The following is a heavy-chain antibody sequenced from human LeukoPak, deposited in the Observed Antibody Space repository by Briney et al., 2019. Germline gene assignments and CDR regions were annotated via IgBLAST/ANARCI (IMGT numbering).Heavy chain of an antibody. J-gene: IGHJ4*02. Sequence: GGSLRLSCAASGFSFSSYGMHWVRQAPGKGLEWVAVISYDGSNKYYADSVKGRFTISRDNSKNTLYLQMSSLRPEDTVVYYCASGGYTSSWYVVDYWGQGTLVTVSS. CDR2: ISYDGSNK. V-gene: IGHV3-30*03. D-gene: IGHD6-13*01. CDR1: GFSFSSYG. CDR3: ASGGYTSSWYVVDY.